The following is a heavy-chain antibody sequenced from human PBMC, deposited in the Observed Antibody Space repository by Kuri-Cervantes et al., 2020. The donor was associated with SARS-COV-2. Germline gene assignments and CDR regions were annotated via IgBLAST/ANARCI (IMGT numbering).Heavy chain of an antibody. CDR3: AKDQSLPIPGGAPIGF. CDR2: ISGSGGRK. CDR1: GFTFRSYA. V-gene: IGHV3-23*01. J-gene: IGHJ4*02. Sequence: GESLKISCAASGFTFRSYAMNWVRQAPGKGLEWVATISGSGGRKYYSDAVYADSVNGRFTISRDNSKNTLYLQMNSLRGEDTAVYYCAKDQSLPIPGGAPIGFWGQGTLVTVSS. D-gene: IGHD1-14*01.